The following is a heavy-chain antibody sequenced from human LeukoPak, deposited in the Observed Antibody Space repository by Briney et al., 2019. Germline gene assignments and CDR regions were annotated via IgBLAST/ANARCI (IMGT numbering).Heavy chain of an antibody. CDR3: ARGYYGSGSYYMGNY. CDR1: GFTFSDYA. Sequence: GRSLRLSCAASGFTFSDYAMHWVRQAPGKGLEGVAVIWYEGSNKYYADSVKGRFTISRDNSKNTLNLQMTSLRVEDSALYYCARGYYGSGSYYMGNYWGQGTLVTVSS. D-gene: IGHD3-10*01. V-gene: IGHV3-33*08. CDR2: IWYEGSNK. J-gene: IGHJ4*02.